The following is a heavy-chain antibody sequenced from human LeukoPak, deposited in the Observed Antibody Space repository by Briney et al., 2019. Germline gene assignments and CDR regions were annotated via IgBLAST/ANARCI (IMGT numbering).Heavy chain of an antibody. CDR2: MNPNSGNT. Sequence: GASVKVSCKASGYTFTSYDINWVRQATGQGLEWMGWMNPNSGNTGYAQKFQGRVTMTRNTSISTAYMELSSLGSEDTAVYYCARGNRYGDLFDYWGQGTLVTVSS. J-gene: IGHJ4*02. D-gene: IGHD4-17*01. CDR3: ARGNRYGDLFDY. V-gene: IGHV1-8*01. CDR1: GYTFTSYD.